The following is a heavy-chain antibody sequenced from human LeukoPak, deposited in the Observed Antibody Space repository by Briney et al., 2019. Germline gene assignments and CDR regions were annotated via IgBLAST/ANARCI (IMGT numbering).Heavy chain of an antibody. J-gene: IGHJ4*02. CDR3: GKIWDISSSWPEWDY. CDR2: IRYDESNK. CDR1: GFTFSGYG. Sequence: PGGSLRLSCAASGFTFSGYGMHWVRQAPGKGLEWVAFIRYDESNKYYADSVKGRFTISRDNSKNTLYLQMNSLRAEDTAVYYCGKIWDISSSWPEWDYWGQGTLVTVAS. D-gene: IGHD6-6*01. V-gene: IGHV3-30*02.